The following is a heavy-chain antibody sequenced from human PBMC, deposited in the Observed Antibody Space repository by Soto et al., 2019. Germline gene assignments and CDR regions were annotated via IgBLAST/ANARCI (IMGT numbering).Heavy chain of an antibody. Sequence: TSETLSLTCTVSGGSISSYYWSWIRQPPGKGLEWIGYIYYSGSTNYNPSLKSRVTISVDTSKNQFSLKLSSVTAADTAVYYCARGSSSPGVDPWGQGTLVTVSS. V-gene: IGHV4-59*01. CDR2: IYYSGST. D-gene: IGHD6-6*01. J-gene: IGHJ5*02. CDR3: ARGSSSPGVDP. CDR1: GGSISSYY.